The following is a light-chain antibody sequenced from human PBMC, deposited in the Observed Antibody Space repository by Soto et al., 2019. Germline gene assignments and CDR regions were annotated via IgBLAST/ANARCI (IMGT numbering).Light chain of an antibody. CDR2: GAS. J-gene: IGKJ1*01. Sequence: EIVMTQSPATLSVSPGERATLSCRASQSVSSNLAWYQQKPGQAPRLLIYGASTRATGIPARFSGSGSGTEFTLTISSLQSEDFAVYYCQQYGSSPGTFGQGTKADIK. CDR3: QQYGSSPGT. CDR1: QSVSSN. V-gene: IGKV3-15*01.